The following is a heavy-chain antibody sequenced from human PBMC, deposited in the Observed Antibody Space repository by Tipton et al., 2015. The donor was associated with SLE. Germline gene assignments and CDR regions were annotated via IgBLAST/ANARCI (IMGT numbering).Heavy chain of an antibody. CDR3: ARGVAATTYFYYYYMDL. J-gene: IGHJ6*03. CDR2: IYYIGNT. CDR1: GGSISNYY. D-gene: IGHD1-26*01. V-gene: IGHV4-59*01. Sequence: TLSLTCTVSGGSISNYYWSWIRQPPGKRVEWVGYIYYIGNTNYNPSLKNRVTISLDTSKNQFSLKLNSVTAADTAVYFCARGVAATTYFYYYYMDLWGKGTTVTVSS.